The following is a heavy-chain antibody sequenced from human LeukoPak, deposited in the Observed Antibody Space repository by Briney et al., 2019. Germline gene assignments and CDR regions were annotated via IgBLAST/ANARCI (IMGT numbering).Heavy chain of an antibody. Sequence: SSETLSLTCTVSGGSISSSYWSWIRQPPGQGLEWSGYIYYTGSTTYNPSLKSRVTISVDTSKNQFSLKLRSVTAADTAVYYCAGDYGDIPPDWYYDLWGRGTLVTVSS. CDR3: AGDYGDIPPDWYYDL. V-gene: IGHV4-59*01. CDR1: GGSISSSY. D-gene: IGHD4-17*01. J-gene: IGHJ2*01. CDR2: IYYTGST.